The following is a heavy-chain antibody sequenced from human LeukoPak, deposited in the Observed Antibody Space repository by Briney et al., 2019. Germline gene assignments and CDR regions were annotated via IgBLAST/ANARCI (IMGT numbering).Heavy chain of an antibody. V-gene: IGHV1-18*01. CDR3: ARAPWELRTYTGFFDY. Sequence: ASVKVSCKASGYTFTSYGISWVRQAPGQGLEWMGWISAYNGNTNYAQKLQGRVTMTTDTSTSTTYMELRSLRSDDTAVYYCARAPWELRTYTGFFDYWGQGTLVTVSS. J-gene: IGHJ4*02. CDR1: GYTFTSYG. CDR2: ISAYNGNT. D-gene: IGHD1-26*01.